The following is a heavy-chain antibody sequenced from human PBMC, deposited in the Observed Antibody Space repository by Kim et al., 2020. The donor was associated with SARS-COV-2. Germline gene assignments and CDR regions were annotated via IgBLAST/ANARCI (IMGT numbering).Heavy chain of an antibody. CDR2: ISSSSSYI. CDR1: GFTFSSYS. J-gene: IGHJ4*02. D-gene: IGHD3-3*01. Sequence: GGSLRLSCAASGFTFSSYSMNWVRQAPGKGLEWVSSISSSSSYIYYADSVKGRFTISRDNAKNSLYLQMNSLRAEDTAVYYCARENYDFWSGSGLEIDYWGQGTLVTVSS. CDR3: ARENYDFWSGSGLEIDY. V-gene: IGHV3-21*01.